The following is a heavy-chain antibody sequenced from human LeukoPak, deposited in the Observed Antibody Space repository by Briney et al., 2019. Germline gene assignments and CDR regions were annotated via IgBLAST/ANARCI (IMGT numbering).Heavy chain of an antibody. J-gene: IGHJ4*02. V-gene: IGHV4-39*07. CDR2: IYYSGST. Sequence: SETLSLTCTVSGGSISSSSYYWGWIRQPPGKGLEWIGSIYYSGSTYYNPSLKSRVTISVDTSKNQFSLKLSSVTAADTAVYYCARDFAGDTASSHFDYWGQGTLVTVSS. CDR1: GGSISSSSYY. CDR3: ARDFAGDTASSHFDY. D-gene: IGHD5-18*01.